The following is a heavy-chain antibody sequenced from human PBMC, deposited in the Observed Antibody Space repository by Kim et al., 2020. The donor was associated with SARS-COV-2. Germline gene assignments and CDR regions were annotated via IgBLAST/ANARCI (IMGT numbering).Heavy chain of an antibody. V-gene: IGHV4-59*13. Sequence: SETLSLTCAVSGGSISSDYWSWIRQPPGKGLEWIGYIYHSGTNYNPSLKSRVTISVDTSKNQFSLRLSSVTAADTALYYCVSSPNMYYFDHWGKGTLVTV. CDR3: VSSPNMYYFDH. CDR1: GGSISSDY. D-gene: IGHD6-13*01. J-gene: IGHJ4*02. CDR2: IYHSGT.